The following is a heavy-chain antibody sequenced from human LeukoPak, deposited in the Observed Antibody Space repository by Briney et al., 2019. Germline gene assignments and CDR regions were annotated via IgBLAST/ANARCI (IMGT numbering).Heavy chain of an antibody. CDR3: ARDRQVVPAAIGWYFDY. Sequence: ASVKVSCKASGYTFISYAMNWVRQAPGQGLEWMGWINPNSGGTNYAQKFQGRVTMTRDTSISTAYMELSRLRSDDTAVYYCARDRQVVPAAIGWYFDYWGQGTLVTVSS. CDR1: GYTFISYA. V-gene: IGHV1-2*02. D-gene: IGHD2-2*01. CDR2: INPNSGGT. J-gene: IGHJ4*02.